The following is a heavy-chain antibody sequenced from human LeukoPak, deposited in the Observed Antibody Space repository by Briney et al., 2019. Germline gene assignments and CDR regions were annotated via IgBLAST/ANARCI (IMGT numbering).Heavy chain of an antibody. V-gene: IGHV3-21*01. CDR1: GFTFSSYA. CDR3: ARRLSSRWQVGQDY. D-gene: IGHD6-13*01. J-gene: IGHJ4*02. CDR2: ISSSSSYI. Sequence: KSGGSLRLSCAASGFTFSSYAMSWVRQAPGKGLEWVSSISSSSSYIYFADSVKGRFTISRDNAKNSLYLQMNSLRAEDTAVYYCARRLSSRWQVGQDYWGQGTLVTVSS.